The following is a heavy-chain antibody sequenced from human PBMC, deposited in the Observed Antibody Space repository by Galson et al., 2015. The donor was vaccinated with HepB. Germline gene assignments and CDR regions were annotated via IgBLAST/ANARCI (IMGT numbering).Heavy chain of an antibody. J-gene: IGHJ4*01. D-gene: IGHD3-10*01. CDR1: GFMFSSFT. V-gene: IGHV3-30*04. CDR2: VSNDGDEK. CDR3: ARSELWFGELLNGPN. Sequence: SLRLSCAASGFMFSSFTMYWVRQAPGKGLEWVAVVSNDGDEKYYADLVKGRFTISRDNSKNMVFLQMSGLGQDDTAVYYCARSELWFGELLNGPNWGNGTLVIVSS.